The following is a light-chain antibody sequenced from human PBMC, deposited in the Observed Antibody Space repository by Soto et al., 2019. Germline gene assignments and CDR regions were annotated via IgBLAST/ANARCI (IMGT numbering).Light chain of an antibody. Sequence: DIQMTQSPSSLSASVGDRVTITCRASQNIVNYLNWYQQKPGKAPKLLIYAASSLQSGIPSRFSGSGSATDFTLTISSLQPEDFATYYCQQSHSNPRTFGRGTKVDIK. J-gene: IGKJ1*01. CDR1: QNIVNY. CDR3: QQSHSNPRT. V-gene: IGKV1-39*01. CDR2: AAS.